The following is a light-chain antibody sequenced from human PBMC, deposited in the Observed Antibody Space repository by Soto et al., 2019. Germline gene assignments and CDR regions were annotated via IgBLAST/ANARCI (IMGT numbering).Light chain of an antibody. CDR2: EVT. V-gene: IGLV2-14*01. Sequence: QSVLTQPASVSGSPGQSITISCTRTSSDVGGYNYVSWYQQHPGEAPILMIYEVTNRPSGVSNRFSGSKSGNTASLTISGLQAEDEADYYCSSYTSTSTLVFGGGTKLTVL. CDR3: SSYTSTSTLV. J-gene: IGLJ2*01. CDR1: SSDVGGYNY.